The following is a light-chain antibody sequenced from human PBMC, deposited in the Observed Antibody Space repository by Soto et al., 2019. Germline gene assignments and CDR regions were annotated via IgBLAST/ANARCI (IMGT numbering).Light chain of an antibody. CDR1: QSVSSN. CDR2: GAS. CDR3: QQSNNWPRT. J-gene: IGKJ1*01. Sequence: EIVMTQSPATLSVSPGERATLSCRASQSVSSNLAWYQQKPGQAPRLLIYGASTRATGIPARFSGSGSGTEFTLTISSLQSEDFAVYYCQQSNNWPRTFGQGTMVEIK. V-gene: IGKV3-15*01.